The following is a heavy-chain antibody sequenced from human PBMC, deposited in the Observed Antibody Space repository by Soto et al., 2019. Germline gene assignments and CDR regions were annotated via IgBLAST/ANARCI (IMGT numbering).Heavy chain of an antibody. J-gene: IGHJ4*02. CDR2: IDWDDDK. CDR3: ARCITGTTTFDY. Sequence: GSGPTLVNPTQTLTLTCSFSGFSLSTSGMCVSWIRQPPGKALEWLARIDWDDDKYYSTSLRTRLTVSKDTSKNQVVLIMTNLDPVDTATYYCARCITGTTTFDYWGQGTLVNVS. CDR1: GFSLSTSGMC. D-gene: IGHD1-7*01. V-gene: IGHV2-70*11.